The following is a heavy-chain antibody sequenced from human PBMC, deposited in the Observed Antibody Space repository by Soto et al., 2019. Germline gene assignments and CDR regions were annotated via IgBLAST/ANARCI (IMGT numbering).Heavy chain of an antibody. V-gene: IGHV4-39*01. J-gene: IGHJ4*02. CDR2: IYYSGTT. CDR3: ARHFSVXYFDY. CDR1: GDSISRDSYF. Sequence: SETLPLTCTVSGDSISRDSYFWAWIRQPPGKGLEWIGSIYYSGTTYYNPSLKSRVTISVDRSKNQFSLKLSSVTAADTAVYYCARHFSVXYFDYLGQGALVT.